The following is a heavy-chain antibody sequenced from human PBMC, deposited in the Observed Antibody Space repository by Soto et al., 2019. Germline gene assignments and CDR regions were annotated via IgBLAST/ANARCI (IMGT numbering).Heavy chain of an antibody. CDR3: ARRVSSSSDYYYGMDV. CDR2: IDPSDSYT. Sequence: PGESLKISCKGSGYSFTSYWISWVRQMPGKGLEWMGRIDPSDSYTNYSPSFQGHVTISADKSISTAYLQWSSLKASDTAMYYCARRVSSSSDYYYGMDVWGQGTTVTASS. J-gene: IGHJ6*02. CDR1: GYSFTSYW. D-gene: IGHD6-6*01. V-gene: IGHV5-10-1*01.